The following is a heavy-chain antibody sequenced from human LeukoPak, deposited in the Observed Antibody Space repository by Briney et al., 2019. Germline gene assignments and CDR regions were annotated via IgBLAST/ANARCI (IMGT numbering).Heavy chain of an antibody. J-gene: IGHJ4*02. V-gene: IGHV3-23*01. CDR3: AKGGKWDVTPFDY. D-gene: IGHD1-26*01. Sequence: GGSLRLSCAASGFTFSSYAMSWVRQAPGKGLEWVSAISGSGGSTYYADSVKGRFTISRDNSKNTLYLQVNSLRAEGTAVYYCAKGGKWDVTPFDYWGQGTLVTVSS. CDR1: GFTFSSYA. CDR2: ISGSGGST.